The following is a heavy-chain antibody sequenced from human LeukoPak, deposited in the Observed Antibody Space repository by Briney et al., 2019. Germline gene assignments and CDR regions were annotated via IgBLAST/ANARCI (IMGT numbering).Heavy chain of an antibody. CDR2: INPNSVGA. J-gene: IGHJ3*02. CDR3: AREYCSSTSCYVAFDI. D-gene: IGHD2-2*01. V-gene: IGHV1-2*02. Sequence: ASVKVSCKASGYTFTGYYMHWVRPAPGQGLEWMGWINPNSVGANYAQKFQGRVTMTRDTSISTAYMELSRLRSDDTAVYYCAREYCSSTSCYVAFDIWGQGTMVTVSS. CDR1: GYTFTGYY.